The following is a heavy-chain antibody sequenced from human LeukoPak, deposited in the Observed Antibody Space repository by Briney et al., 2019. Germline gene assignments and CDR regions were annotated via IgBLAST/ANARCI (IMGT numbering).Heavy chain of an antibody. J-gene: IGHJ3*02. CDR3: ARAKSTVVDAFDI. D-gene: IGHD4-23*01. Sequence: SGTLSLTCAVSGGSISSSNWWSWVRQPPGKGLEWIGENYHSGSTNYHPSLKSRVTISVDKSKNQFSLKLSSVTAADTAVYYCARAKSTVVDAFDIWGQGTMVTVSS. CDR1: GGSISSSNW. V-gene: IGHV4-4*02. CDR2: NYHSGST.